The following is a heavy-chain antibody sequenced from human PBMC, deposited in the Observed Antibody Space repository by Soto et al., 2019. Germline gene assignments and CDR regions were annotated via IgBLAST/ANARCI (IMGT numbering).Heavy chain of an antibody. D-gene: IGHD3-9*01. V-gene: IGHV3-23*01. CDR2: ISGTGRVT. CDR3: AKDVHYDIVTGIEYFDH. J-gene: IGHJ1*01. CDR1: GFTFSSYA. Sequence: EVQLLESGGGLVQPGGSLKISCAVSGFTFSSYAMSWVRQAPGRGLEWVSGISGTGRVTNYAESVKGRFTISRDNPKNTLSLEMKSLRAEDTAMYDCAKDVHYDIVTGIEYFDHWGQGTLVTVSS.